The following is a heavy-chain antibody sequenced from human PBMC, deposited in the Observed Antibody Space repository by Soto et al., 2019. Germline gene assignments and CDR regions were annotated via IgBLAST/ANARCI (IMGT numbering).Heavy chain of an antibody. CDR3: ATEPRYFDY. Sequence: QVQLVESGGGVVQPGRSLRLSCAASGFTCSTYGMHWVRQAPGKGLEWVAVIWYDGSNKYYADSVKGRFTISRDNSKNTLYLELTSLKAEDTAVYYCATEPRYFDYWGQGTLVTVSS. D-gene: IGHD6-6*01. CDR1: GFTCSTYG. V-gene: IGHV3-33*01. CDR2: IWYDGSNK. J-gene: IGHJ4*02.